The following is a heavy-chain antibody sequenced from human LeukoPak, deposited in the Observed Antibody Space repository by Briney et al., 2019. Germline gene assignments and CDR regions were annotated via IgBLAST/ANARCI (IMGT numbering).Heavy chain of an antibody. CDR3: ARDLGAYCGGDCYSPYFDY. CDR2: IYYTGIT. Sequence: PSETLSLTCSVSGGSIISYYWSWIRQSPVKGLEWIGYIYYTGITNYNPSLKSRVTISVDTSKNQFSLKLTSVTAADTAVYYCARDLGAYCGGDCYSPYFDYWGQGTLVTVSS. D-gene: IGHD2-21*02. V-gene: IGHV4-59*12. J-gene: IGHJ4*02. CDR1: GGSIISYY.